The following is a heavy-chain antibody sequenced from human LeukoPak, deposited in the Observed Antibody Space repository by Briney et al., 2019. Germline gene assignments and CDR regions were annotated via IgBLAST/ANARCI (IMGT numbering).Heavy chain of an antibody. Sequence: GGSLRLSCAASGFTFDDYGMSWVRQAPGKGLEWVSYISSSSSTIYYADSVKGRFTISRDNAKNSLYLQMNSLRVEDTAVYYCAREGGHCGGDCYPDAFDIWGQGTMVTVSS. V-gene: IGHV3-48*01. D-gene: IGHD2-21*02. J-gene: IGHJ3*02. CDR1: GFTFDDYG. CDR3: AREGGHCGGDCYPDAFDI. CDR2: ISSSSSTI.